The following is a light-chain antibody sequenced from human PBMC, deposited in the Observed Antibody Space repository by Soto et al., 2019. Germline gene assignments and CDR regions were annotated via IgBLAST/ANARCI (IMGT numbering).Light chain of an antibody. J-gene: IGKJ4*01. V-gene: IGKV1-33*01. CDR3: QQYDDVPLT. CDR2: DAS. CDR1: QSISNY. Sequence: DIQMTQSPSSLSASVGDRVTITCRASQSISNYLNWYQQKPGKVPKLLITDASKLETGVSSRFSGSGSGTDFSLIISSLQPEDIATYFCQQYDDVPLTFGGGTKVEIK.